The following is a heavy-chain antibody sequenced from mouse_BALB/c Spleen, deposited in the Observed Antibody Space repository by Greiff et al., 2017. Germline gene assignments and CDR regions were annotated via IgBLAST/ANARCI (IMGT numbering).Heavy chain of an antibody. CDR1: GYTFTNYW. V-gene: IGHV1-63*02. Sequence: VKLLESGAELVRPGTSVKISCKASGYTFTNYWLGWVKQRPGHGLEWIGDIYPGGGYTNYNEKFKGKATLTADTSSSTAYMQLSSLTSEDSAVYFCARRWDETWFAYWGQGTLVTVSA. CDR2: IYPGGGYT. CDR3: ARRWDETWFAY. D-gene: IGHD4-1*01. J-gene: IGHJ3*01.